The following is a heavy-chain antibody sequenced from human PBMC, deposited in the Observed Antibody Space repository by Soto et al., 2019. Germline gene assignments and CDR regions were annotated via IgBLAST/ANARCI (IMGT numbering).Heavy chain of an antibody. D-gene: IGHD2-21*02. V-gene: IGHV4-30-4*01. CDR3: ARRPCGGDCYPDAFDI. J-gene: IGHJ3*02. Sequence: QVQLQESGPGLVKPSQTLSLTCTVSGGSISSGDYYWSWIRQPPAKGLQWIGYMYYSGSTYYNPSLKSRVTISVDTSKNQFSLKLSSVTAADTAVYYCARRPCGGDCYPDAFDIWGQGTMVTVSS. CDR2: MYYSGST. CDR1: GGSISSGDYY.